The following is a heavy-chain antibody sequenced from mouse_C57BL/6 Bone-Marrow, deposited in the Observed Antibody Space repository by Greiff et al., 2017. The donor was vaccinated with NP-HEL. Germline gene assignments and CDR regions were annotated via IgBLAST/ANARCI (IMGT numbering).Heavy chain of an antibody. D-gene: IGHD4-1*01. CDR2: IYPGDGDT. Sequence: LQQSGASVKISCKASGYAFSSYWMNWVKQRPGKGLAWIGQIYPGDGDTNYNGKFKGKATLTADKSSSTAYMQLSSLPSEDSAVYFCAKDWNYFDYWGQGTTLTVSS. J-gene: IGHJ2*01. V-gene: IGHV1-80*01. CDR1: GYAFSSYW. CDR3: AKDWNYFDY.